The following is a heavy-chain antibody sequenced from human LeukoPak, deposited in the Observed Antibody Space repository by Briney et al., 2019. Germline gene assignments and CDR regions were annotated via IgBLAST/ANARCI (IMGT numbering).Heavy chain of an antibody. V-gene: IGHV1-69*13. CDR2: IIPIFGTA. Sequence: GASVKVSCKASGGTFISYAISWVRQAPGQGLEWMGGIIPIFGTANYAQKFQGRVTITADESTSTAYMELSSLRSEDTAVYYCARETLNYYDSSGYYYVPLYYFDYWGQGTLVTVSS. CDR3: ARETLNYYDSSGYYYVPLYYFDY. CDR1: GGTFISYA. J-gene: IGHJ4*02. D-gene: IGHD3-22*01.